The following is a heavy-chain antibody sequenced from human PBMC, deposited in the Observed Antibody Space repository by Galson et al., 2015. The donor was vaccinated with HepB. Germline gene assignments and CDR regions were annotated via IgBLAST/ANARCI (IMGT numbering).Heavy chain of an antibody. J-gene: IGHJ4*02. D-gene: IGHD3-16*02. CDR3: ARAPGSVWGSYRPVGYFDY. CDR1: GGSISSGGYY. CDR2: IYYSGST. Sequence: TLSLTCTVSGGSISSGGYYWSWIRQHPGKGLEWIGYIYYSGSTYYNPSLKSRVTISVDTSKNQFSLKLSSVTAADAAVYYCARAPGSVWGSYRPVGYFDYWAREPWSPSPQ. V-gene: IGHV4-31*03.